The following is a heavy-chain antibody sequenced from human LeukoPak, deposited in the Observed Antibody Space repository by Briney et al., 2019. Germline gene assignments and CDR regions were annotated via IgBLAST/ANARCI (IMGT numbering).Heavy chain of an antibody. J-gene: IGHJ4*02. Sequence: ASVKVSCKASGYTFTSYGISWVRQAPGQGLEWMGWISTYNGNTNYAQKVQGRVTMTTDTSTSTAYMELRSLRSDDTAVYYCARGRTFYYDSSSFDLDYWGQGTLVTVSS. CDR3: ARGRTFYYDSSSFDLDY. V-gene: IGHV1-18*01. D-gene: IGHD3-22*01. CDR1: GYTFTSYG. CDR2: ISTYNGNT.